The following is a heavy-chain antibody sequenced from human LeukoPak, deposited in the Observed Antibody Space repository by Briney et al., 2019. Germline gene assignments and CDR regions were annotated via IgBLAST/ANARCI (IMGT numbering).Heavy chain of an antibody. D-gene: IGHD2-15*01. J-gene: IGHJ4*02. CDR3: ARGAGGILPSYYFDY. CDR1: GGSISSGGYY. CDR2: IYHSGST. Sequence: SQTLSLTCTVSGGSISSGGYYWSWIRQPPGKGLEWIGYIYHSGSTYYNPSLKSRVTISVDRSKNQFSLKLSSVTAADTAVYYCARGAGGILPSYYFDYWGQGTLVTVSS. V-gene: IGHV4-30-2*01.